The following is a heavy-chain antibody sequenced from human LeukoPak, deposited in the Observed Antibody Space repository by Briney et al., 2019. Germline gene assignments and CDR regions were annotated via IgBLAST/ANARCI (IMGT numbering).Heavy chain of an antibody. Sequence: SETLSLTCAVSGASISGSGYYWGWIRQPPGKGLEWIGNIYYSGSTYYNASLQSRVTISIDMSKNEFSLRLNSVTAADTAMYYCAKSGGYGLIDYWGQGTLVTVSS. V-gene: IGHV4-39*01. D-gene: IGHD1-26*01. CDR3: AKSGGYGLIDY. CDR2: IYYSGST. CDR1: GASISGSGYY. J-gene: IGHJ4*02.